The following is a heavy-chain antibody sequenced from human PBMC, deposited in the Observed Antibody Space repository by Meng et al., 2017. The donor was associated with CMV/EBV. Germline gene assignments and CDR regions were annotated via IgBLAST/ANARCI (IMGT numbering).Heavy chain of an antibody. Sequence: GGPLRLSCAASGFTFSSYAMSWVRQAPGKGLEWVSAISGSGGSTYYADSVKGRFTISRDNSKNTLYLQMNSLRAEDTAVYYCAKNEGYCSSTSCRRYFDYWGQGTLVTVSS. J-gene: IGHJ4*02. V-gene: IGHV3-23*01. CDR3: AKNEGYCSSTSCRRYFDY. CDR1: GFTFSSYA. D-gene: IGHD2-2*01. CDR2: ISGSGGST.